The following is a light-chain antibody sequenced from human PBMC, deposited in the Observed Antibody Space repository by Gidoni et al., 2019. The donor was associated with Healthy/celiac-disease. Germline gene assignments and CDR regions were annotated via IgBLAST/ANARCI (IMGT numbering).Light chain of an antibody. V-gene: IGKV3-20*01. J-gene: IGKJ1*01. CDR2: GPS. CDR3: QQYSSLTWT. Sequence: EIVLTQSPGTLSLSPGERATLSCRACQNLNSNSLAWYQQKPGQAPRLLIYGPSSRATGISDRFSGSGSGTDFTLTISRLEPGDSAVYYCQQYSSLTWTFGQGTKVEVK. CDR1: QNLNSNS.